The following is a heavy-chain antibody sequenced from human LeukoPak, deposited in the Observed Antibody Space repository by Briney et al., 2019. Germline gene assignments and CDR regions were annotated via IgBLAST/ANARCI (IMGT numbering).Heavy chain of an antibody. D-gene: IGHD1-26*01. V-gene: IGHV4-4*07. J-gene: IGHJ4*02. CDR1: SGSIRSYY. CDR2: IYTTGTT. Sequence: PSKTLSLTCTVSSGSIRSYYWGWVRQPPGKGLEWIGRIYTTGTTQYNPSLKSRVTMSVDTSTNQFSLNLRSMTVADTAVYYCGRQGYTASYYFFDYWSQGTLVAVS. CDR3: GRQGYTASYYFFDY.